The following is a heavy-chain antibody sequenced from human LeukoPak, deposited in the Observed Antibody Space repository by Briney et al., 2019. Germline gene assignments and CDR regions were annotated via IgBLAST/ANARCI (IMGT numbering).Heavy chain of an antibody. CDR3: AHRGYGGNSVDY. CDR2: IYWNDDK. D-gene: IGHD4-23*01. Sequence: KESGPTLVKPTQTLTLTCTFSGFSLSTSGVGVGWSRQPPGKALEWLALIYWNDDKRYSPSLKSRLTITKDTSKNQVVLTMTNMGPVDTATYYCAHRGYGGNSVDYWGQGTLVTVSS. J-gene: IGHJ4*02. CDR1: GFSLSTSGVG. V-gene: IGHV2-5*01.